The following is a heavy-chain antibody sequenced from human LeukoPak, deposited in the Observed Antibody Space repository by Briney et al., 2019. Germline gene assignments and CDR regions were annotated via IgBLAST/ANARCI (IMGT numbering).Heavy chain of an antibody. D-gene: IGHD4-17*01. Sequence: VASVKVSCKASGGTFSSYAISWVRQAPGQGLEWMGRIIPILGIANYAQKFQGRVTITADKSTSTAYMELSSLRSEDTAVYYCARTRAHYGDYGYYSDYWGQGTLATVSS. CDR2: IIPILGIA. CDR3: ARTRAHYGDYGYYSDY. J-gene: IGHJ4*02. CDR1: GGTFSSYA. V-gene: IGHV1-69*04.